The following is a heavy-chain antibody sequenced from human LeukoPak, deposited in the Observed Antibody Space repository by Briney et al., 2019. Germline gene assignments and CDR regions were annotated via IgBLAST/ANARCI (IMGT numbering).Heavy chain of an antibody. CDR3: ARVAYYDSSGADAFDI. CDR1: GGSISSYY. V-gene: IGHV4-59*01. D-gene: IGHD3-22*01. Sequence: SETLSLTCTVSGGSISSYYWSWIRQPPGKGLEWIGYIYYSGSTNYNPSLKSRGTISVDTSKNQFSLKLSSVTAADTAVYYCARVAYYDSSGADAFDIWGQGTMVTVSS. CDR2: IYYSGST. J-gene: IGHJ3*02.